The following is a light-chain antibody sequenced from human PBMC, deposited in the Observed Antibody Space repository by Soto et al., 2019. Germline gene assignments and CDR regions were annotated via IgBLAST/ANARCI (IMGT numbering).Light chain of an antibody. J-gene: IGLJ1*01. CDR3: CSFAGSYSYV. CDR2: DVT. V-gene: IGLV2-11*01. CDR1: SSDVGRYDY. Sequence: QSVLTQPRSVSASPGQSVTISCTGTSSDVGRYDYVPWYQQHPGKAPKLIVYDVTERPSGVPDRFSGSKSGNTASLTISGLQAEDEADYSCCSFAGSYSYVFGTGTKVTVL.